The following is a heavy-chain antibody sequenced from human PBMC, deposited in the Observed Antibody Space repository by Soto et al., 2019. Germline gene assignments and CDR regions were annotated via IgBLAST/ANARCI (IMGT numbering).Heavy chain of an antibody. J-gene: IGHJ2*01. CDR3: ARARPTWGIAASGSYWYLDL. CDR2: IYYSGST. Sequence: SLSLSLSSYSSGFTVSINYLSWFRQPPGQGLEWVADIYYSGSTNYNPSLKSRFTISVDTSKNQFSLKLSSVTAADTAVYYCARARPTWGIAASGSYWYLDLWGRGTLVTVSS. D-gene: IGHD6-13*01. V-gene: IGHV4-59*02. CDR1: GFTVSINY.